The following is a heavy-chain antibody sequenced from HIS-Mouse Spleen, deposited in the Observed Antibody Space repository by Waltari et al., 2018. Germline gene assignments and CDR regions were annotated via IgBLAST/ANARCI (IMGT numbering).Heavy chain of an antibody. Sequence: QLQLQESGPGLGKPSETLSLTCTVPGGSISLRSYSWGWIRQPPGKGLEWIGSIYYSGSTYYNPSLKSRVTISVDTSKNQFSLKLSSVTAADTAVYYCAREIPYSSSWYDWYFDLWGRGTLVTVSS. CDR2: IYYSGST. J-gene: IGHJ2*01. CDR1: GGSISLRSYS. D-gene: IGHD6-13*01. V-gene: IGHV4-39*07. CDR3: AREIPYSSSWYDWYFDL.